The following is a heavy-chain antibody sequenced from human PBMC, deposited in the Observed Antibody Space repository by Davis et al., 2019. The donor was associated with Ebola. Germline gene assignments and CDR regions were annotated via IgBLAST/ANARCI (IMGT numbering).Heavy chain of an antibody. Sequence: SVKVSCKASGGTFSSYAISWVRQAPGQGLEWMGGLIPIFGTSKYAQKFQGRVTITADGSATTAYMELNSLQSDDTAIYYCALATIYAHSYAVASDVWGQGTLVTVSS. CDR1: GGTFSSYA. CDR3: ALATIYAHSYAVASDV. J-gene: IGHJ3*01. D-gene: IGHD6-19*01. CDR2: LIPIFGTS. V-gene: IGHV1-69*13.